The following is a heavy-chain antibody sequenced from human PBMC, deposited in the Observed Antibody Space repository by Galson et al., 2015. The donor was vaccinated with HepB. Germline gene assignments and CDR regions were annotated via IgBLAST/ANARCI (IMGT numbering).Heavy chain of an antibody. J-gene: IGHJ1*01. CDR2: ISSSSSYI. D-gene: IGHD2-21*02. CDR3: ARAGYCGGDCYDFPEYFQH. Sequence: SLRLSCAASGFTFSSYSMNWVRQAPGKGLEWVSSISSSSSYIYYADSVKGRFTISRDNAKNSLYLQMNSLRAEDTAVYYCARAGYCGGDCYDFPEYFQHWGQGTLVTVSS. V-gene: IGHV3-21*01. CDR1: GFTFSSYS.